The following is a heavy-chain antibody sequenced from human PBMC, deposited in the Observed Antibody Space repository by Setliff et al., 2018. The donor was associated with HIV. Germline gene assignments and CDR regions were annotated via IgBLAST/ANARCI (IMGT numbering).Heavy chain of an antibody. Sequence: PSQTLSLTCAVYGGSFSGYYWSWIRQPPGKRLEWIGEINHSGGTNYNPSLKSRVTISVDTSKNQFSLKLSSVTAADTAVYYCAWGGTTGRFDPWGQGTLVTVSS. CDR3: AWGGTTGRFDP. V-gene: IGHV4-34*01. CDR1: GGSFSGYY. CDR2: INHSGGT. D-gene: IGHD1-7*01. J-gene: IGHJ5*02.